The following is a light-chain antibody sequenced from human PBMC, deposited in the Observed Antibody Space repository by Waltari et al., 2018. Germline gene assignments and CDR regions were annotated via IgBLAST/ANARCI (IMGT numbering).Light chain of an antibody. CDR1: QNIYSN. CDR2: ATS. Sequence: IQMTQSPSALSASVGDRVTISCRASQNIYSNLAWYQQKPGKAPKLLIYATSSLQSEIPSRFSGSGSGTDFTLTISSLQPEDSAAYYCQHYYDNPFTFGPGTKLDIK. CDR3: QHYYDNPFT. J-gene: IGKJ3*01. V-gene: IGKV1-6*01.